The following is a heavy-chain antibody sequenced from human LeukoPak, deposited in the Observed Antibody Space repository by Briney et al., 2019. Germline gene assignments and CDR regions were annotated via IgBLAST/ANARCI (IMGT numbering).Heavy chain of an antibody. V-gene: IGHV4-39*07. CDR1: GVSISSSNSY. CDR3: ARADSSPGGFDY. D-gene: IGHD6-13*01. J-gene: IGHJ4*02. CDR2: IYYSGST. Sequence: KPSETLSLTCTVSGVSISSSNSYWGWIRQPQGKGLEWIGSIYYSGSTYYNPSLKSRVTISVDTSKNQFSLKLSSVTAADTAVYYCARADSSPGGFDYWGQGTLVTVSS.